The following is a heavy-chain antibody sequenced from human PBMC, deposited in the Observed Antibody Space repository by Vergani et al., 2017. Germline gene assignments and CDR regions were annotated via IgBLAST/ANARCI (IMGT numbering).Heavy chain of an antibody. CDR1: GFTFSSHA. CDR2: SKNTGDST. CDR3: GRGSDNYN. V-gene: IGHV3-23*01. Sequence: EVQLLQSEGAVVKPGGSLRLSCVASGFTFSSHAMSWVRQGHGQGLEWVSSSKNTGDSTHYADSVKGRFTISRDNSKNTLYLQMNSLRVEDTAVYYCGRGSDNYNWCQGTLVTVSS. D-gene: IGHD5-24*01. J-gene: IGHJ4*02.